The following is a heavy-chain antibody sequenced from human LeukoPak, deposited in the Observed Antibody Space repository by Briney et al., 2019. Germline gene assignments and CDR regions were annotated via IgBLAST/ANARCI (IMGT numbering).Heavy chain of an antibody. D-gene: IGHD3-10*01. CDR3: AKDTLGLWFGELRGEAYFDY. CDR2: ISYDGSNK. CDR1: GFTFSSYG. Sequence: GGSLRLSCAASGFTFSSYGMHWVRQAPGKGLEWVAVISYDGSNKYYADSVKGRFTISRDNPKHTLYLQMNSLRAEDTAVYYCAKDTLGLWFGELRGEAYFDYWGQGTLVTVSS. J-gene: IGHJ4*02. V-gene: IGHV3-30*18.